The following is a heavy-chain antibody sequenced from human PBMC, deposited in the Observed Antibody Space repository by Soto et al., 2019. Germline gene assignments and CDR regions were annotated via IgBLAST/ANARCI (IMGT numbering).Heavy chain of an antibody. CDR3: ARGGRQWLVRGGWYFDL. CDR1: GYTFTSYD. D-gene: IGHD6-19*01. V-gene: IGHV1-8*01. J-gene: IGHJ2*01. CDR2: MKPNRGNT. Sequence: QVRLVQSGAEVKKPGASVKVSCKASGYTFTSYDINWVRQATGQGLEWMGWMKPNRGNTGYAQKLQGRVTITRNTSINTAYRELSRLRSDDTAVYYCARGGRQWLVRGGWYFDLWGRGTLVAVSS.